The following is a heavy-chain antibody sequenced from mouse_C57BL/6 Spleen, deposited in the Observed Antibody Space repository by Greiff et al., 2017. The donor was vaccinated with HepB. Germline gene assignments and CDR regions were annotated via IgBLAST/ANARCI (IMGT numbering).Heavy chain of an antibody. V-gene: IGHV1-15*01. J-gene: IGHJ2*01. Sequence: VQLQQSGAELVRPGASVTLSCKASGYTFTDYEMHWVKQTPVHGLEWIGAIDPETGGTAYNQKFKGKAILTADKSSSTAYMELRSLTAEDSAVYYCTENSYGGSYFDDWGQGTTLTVSS. CDR2: IDPETGGT. CDR1: GYTFTDYE. CDR3: TENSYGGSYFDD. D-gene: IGHD1-1*01.